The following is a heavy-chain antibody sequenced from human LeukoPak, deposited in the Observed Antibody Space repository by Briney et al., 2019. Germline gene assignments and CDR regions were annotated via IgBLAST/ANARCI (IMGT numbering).Heavy chain of an antibody. D-gene: IGHD6-19*01. J-gene: IGHJ6*02. Sequence: ASVKVSCKASGYTFTSYGISWVRQAPGQGLEWMGWINPNSGGTNYAQKFQGWVTMTRDTSISTAYMELSRLRSDDTAVYYCARSGYSSYYYGMDVWGQGTTVTVSS. CDR3: ARSGYSSYYYGMDV. V-gene: IGHV1-2*04. CDR1: GYTFTSYG. CDR2: INPNSGGT.